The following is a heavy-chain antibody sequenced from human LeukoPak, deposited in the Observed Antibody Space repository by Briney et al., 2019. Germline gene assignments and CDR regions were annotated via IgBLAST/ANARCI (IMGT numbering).Heavy chain of an antibody. V-gene: IGHV3-48*03. CDR1: GFTFSSYE. CDR2: ISSTGTTI. J-gene: IGHJ6*03. D-gene: IGHD3-9*01. Sequence: GGSLRLSCAASGFTFSSYEMNWVRQAPGKGLEWVSYISSTGTTIYYADSVKGRFTISRDNAKNSLYLQMNSLRAEDTAVYYCARDRPAQYYDILTGYYPLGCYYYYYMDVWGKGTTVTISS. CDR3: ARDRPAQYYDILTGYYPLGCYYYYYMDV.